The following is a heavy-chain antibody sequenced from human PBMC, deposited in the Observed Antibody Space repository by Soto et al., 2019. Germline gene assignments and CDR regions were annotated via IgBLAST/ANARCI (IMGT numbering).Heavy chain of an antibody. CDR3: AKGGGSLWS. CDR2: IYHSGST. CDR1: GGSFSGYY. V-gene: IGHV4-34*01. D-gene: IGHD3-10*01. Sequence: QVQLQQWGAGLLKPSDTLSLTCAVYGGSFSGYYWTWIRQPPGKGLEWIGEIYHSGSTNYNPSLKXRXTXXVDTSKIQCSLKLTSVTAADTAVYYCAKGGGSLWSWGQGTLVTVSS. J-gene: IGHJ5*02.